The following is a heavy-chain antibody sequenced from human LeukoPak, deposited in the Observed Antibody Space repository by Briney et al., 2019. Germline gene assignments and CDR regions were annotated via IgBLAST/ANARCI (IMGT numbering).Heavy chain of an antibody. Sequence: GASVKVSCKASGYTFTSYDINWVRQATGQGLEWMGWMNPNSGNTGYAQKFQGRVTMTRNTSISTAYMELSSLRSEDTAVYYCARWPGSSGWYSYYYGMDVWGQGTTVTVSS. CDR3: ARWPGSSGWYSYYYGMDV. J-gene: IGHJ6*02. V-gene: IGHV1-8*01. CDR1: GYTFTSYD. D-gene: IGHD6-19*01. CDR2: MNPNSGNT.